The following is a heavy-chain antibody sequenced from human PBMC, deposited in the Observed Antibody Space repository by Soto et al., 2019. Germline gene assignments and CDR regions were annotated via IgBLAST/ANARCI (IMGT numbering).Heavy chain of an antibody. Sequence: AAVKVSCKASGCTFTGHYIHWGRQAPGQGVEWMGWINPNNGATNYAQKFQGRVTMTRDTSIRTAYMELSRLRSDDTAMYYCANSLASSCYFWFDPWGQGTPVTVSS. D-gene: IGHD3-22*01. V-gene: IGHV1-2*02. CDR2: INPNNGAT. CDR1: GCTFTGHY. J-gene: IGHJ5*02. CDR3: ANSLASSCYFWFDP.